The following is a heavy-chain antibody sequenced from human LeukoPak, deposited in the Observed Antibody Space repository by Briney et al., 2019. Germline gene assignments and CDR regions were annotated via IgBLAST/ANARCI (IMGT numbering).Heavy chain of an antibody. D-gene: IGHD3-3*01. V-gene: IGHV4-59*01. CDR3: ARVYYDFWSGYYLTGGWFDP. Sequence: ASETLSLTCTVSGGSISSYYWSWIRQPPGKGLEWIGYIYYSGSTNYNPSLKSRVTISVDTSKNQFSLKLSSVTAADTAVYYCARVYYDFWSGYYLTGGWFDPWGQGTLVTVSS. CDR1: GGSISSYY. J-gene: IGHJ5*02. CDR2: IYYSGST.